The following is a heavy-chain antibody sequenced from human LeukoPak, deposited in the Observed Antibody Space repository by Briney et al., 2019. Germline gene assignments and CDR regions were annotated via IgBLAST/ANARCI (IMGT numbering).Heavy chain of an antibody. V-gene: IGHV4-59*12. D-gene: IGHD6-13*01. CDR3: ARGMGSSSWSSSYYYYYGMDV. CDR1: GGSISSYY. J-gene: IGHJ6*02. Sequence: SETLSLTCTVSGGSISSYYWSWIRQPPGKGLEWIGYTYYSGSTNYNPSLKSRVTISVDTSKNQFSLKLSSVTAADTAVYYCARGMGSSSWSSSYYYYYGMDVWGQGTTVTVSS. CDR2: TYYSGST.